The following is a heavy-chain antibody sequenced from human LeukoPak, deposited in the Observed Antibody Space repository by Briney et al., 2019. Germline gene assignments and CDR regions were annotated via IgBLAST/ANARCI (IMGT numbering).Heavy chain of an antibody. Sequence: GASVKVSCKASGGTFSSYAISWVRQAPGQGLEWMGGIIPIFGTANYAQKFQGRVTITTDESTSTAYMELSSLRSEDTAVCYCARGGPYYYGSGSYDLDYWGQGTLVTVSS. D-gene: IGHD3-10*01. CDR3: ARGGPYYYGSGSYDLDY. V-gene: IGHV1-69*05. CDR2: IIPIFGTA. CDR1: GGTFSSYA. J-gene: IGHJ4*02.